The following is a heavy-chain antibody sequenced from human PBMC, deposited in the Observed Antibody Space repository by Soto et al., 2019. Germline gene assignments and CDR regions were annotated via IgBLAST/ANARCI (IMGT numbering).Heavy chain of an antibody. V-gene: IGHV2-5*02. CDR3: AHLTTGGFYFDY. Sequence: QITLKASGPPLVKPTQTLTLTCTFSGFSLRTSGVGVGWIRQPPGKALEWLALIYWDDGKRYSPSLKSRLTITKDTSKNQVVLRMTNMDPVNTATYYCAHLTTGGFYFDYWGQGTLVTVSS. CDR1: GFSLRTSGVG. J-gene: IGHJ4*02. D-gene: IGHD4-17*01. CDR2: IYWDDGK.